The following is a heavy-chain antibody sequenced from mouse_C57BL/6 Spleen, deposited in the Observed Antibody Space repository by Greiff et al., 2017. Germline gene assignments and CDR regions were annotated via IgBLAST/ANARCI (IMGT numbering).Heavy chain of an antibody. D-gene: IGHD2-2*01. CDR1: GFTFSNYW. J-gene: IGHJ2*01. Sequence: EVQGVESGGGLVQPGGSMKLSCVASGFTFSNYWMNWVRQSPEKGLEWVAQIRLKSDNYATHYAESVKGRFTISRDDSKSSVYLQMNNLRAEDTGIYYCAATMVTTTTFDYCGQGTTLTVSS. V-gene: IGHV6-3*01. CDR3: AATMVTTTTFDY. CDR2: IRLKSDNYAT.